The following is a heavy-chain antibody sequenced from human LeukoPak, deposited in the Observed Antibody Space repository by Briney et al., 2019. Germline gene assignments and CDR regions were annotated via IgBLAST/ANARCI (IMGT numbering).Heavy chain of an antibody. D-gene: IGHD3-3*01. Sequence: KPSETLSLTCAVSGYSISSGYFWGWIRQPPGKGLECIGSIYHSGGTYYNPSLKSRLTISADTSKNQVSLKLTSVTAADTAIYYCASIYSLWSGFFDFWGQGTLVTVSS. J-gene: IGHJ4*02. CDR2: IYHSGGT. CDR1: GYSISSGYF. CDR3: ASIYSLWSGFFDF. V-gene: IGHV4-38-2*01.